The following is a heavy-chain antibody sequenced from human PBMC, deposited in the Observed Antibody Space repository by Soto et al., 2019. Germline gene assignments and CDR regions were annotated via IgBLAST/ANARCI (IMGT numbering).Heavy chain of an antibody. Sequence: ASVEVSCKSSGYTFSSYYIHWVRQAPGQGLEWMGIINPSGGSTTYAQKFQGRVTMTRDTSTSTVYMELSSLRSEDTAVYYCARDRVVVNANPDAFEIWGQGTM. CDR2: INPSGGST. J-gene: IGHJ3*02. V-gene: IGHV1-46*01. CDR1: GYTFSSYY. CDR3: ARDRVVVNANPDAFEI. D-gene: IGHD2-21*01.